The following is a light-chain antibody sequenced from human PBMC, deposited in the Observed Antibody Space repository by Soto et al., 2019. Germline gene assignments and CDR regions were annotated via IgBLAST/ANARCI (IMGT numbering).Light chain of an antibody. CDR2: DDN. V-gene: IGLV1-51*01. J-gene: IGLJ1*01. Sequence: QSVLTKPPSGSAAPGQKVTTSCPGSSSNIGGNCVVCDQQLPRTDPKLLIDDDNKQPSAIPDRLSGVKTGTSTTLRITGFQPGDEADYYCGSWDTSLSAYVFGTGTKVTVL. CDR3: GSWDTSLSAYV. CDR1: SSNIGGNC.